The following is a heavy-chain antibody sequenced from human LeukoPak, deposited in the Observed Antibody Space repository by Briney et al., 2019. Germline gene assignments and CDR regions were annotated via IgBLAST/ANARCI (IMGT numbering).Heavy chain of an antibody. J-gene: IGHJ4*02. Sequence: PGGSLRLSCAASGFTFSRYAMNWVRQAPGKGLEWVSVISGSGSRKYYADSVKGRFTISRDNSKNTLYLQMNSLRAEDTAVYYCANVGENSVVVTATIDGGGQGTLVSVSS. D-gene: IGHD2-21*02. CDR1: GFTFSRYA. CDR3: ANVGENSVVVTATIDG. CDR2: ISGSGSRK. V-gene: IGHV3-23*05.